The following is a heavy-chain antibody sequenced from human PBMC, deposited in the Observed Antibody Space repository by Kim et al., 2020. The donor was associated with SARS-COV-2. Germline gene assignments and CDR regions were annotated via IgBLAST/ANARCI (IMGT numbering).Heavy chain of an antibody. Sequence: GGSLRLSCAASGFTFSSHAMTWVRQAPGKGLEWVAAVSGAGRHTYYADSVKGRFTISRDNSRNTVYLQMTSLRAEDTATYYCVKSLATGGFAYARGGDHWGQGTPVTVSS. D-gene: IGHD2-8*02. CDR1: GFTFSSHA. V-gene: IGHV3-23*01. CDR2: VSGAGRHT. J-gene: IGHJ5*02. CDR3: VKSLATGGFAYARGGDH.